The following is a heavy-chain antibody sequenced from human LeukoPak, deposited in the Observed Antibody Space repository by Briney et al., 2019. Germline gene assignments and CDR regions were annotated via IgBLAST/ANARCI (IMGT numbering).Heavy chain of an antibody. CDR2: VNWNGRST. D-gene: IGHD2-15*01. CDR1: GFAFDEYG. CDR3: ARILCSGGSCFPTSLDF. V-gene: IGHV3-20*01. J-gene: IGHJ4*02. Sequence: GGSLRLSCAASGFAFDEYGMTWVRHVPGKGLEWVSGVNWNGRSTGYADSVKGRFTISRDNTKKSLFLEMNNLRVDDTALYHCARILCSGGSCFPTSLDFWGQGVLVTVSS.